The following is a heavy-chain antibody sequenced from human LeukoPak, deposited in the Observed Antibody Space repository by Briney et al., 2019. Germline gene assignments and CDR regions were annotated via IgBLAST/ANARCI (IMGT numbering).Heavy chain of an antibody. CDR3: ARGGGYYYDSSGYYYPLDYFDY. D-gene: IGHD3-22*01. J-gene: IGHJ4*02. V-gene: IGHV1-18*01. Sequence: GAPVKVSCKASGYTFTSYGISWVRQAPGQGLEWMGWISAYNGNTNYAQKLQGRVTMTTDTSTSTAYMELRSLRSDDTAVYYCARGGGYYYDSSGYYYPLDYFDYWGQGTLVTVSS. CDR2: ISAYNGNT. CDR1: GYTFTSYG.